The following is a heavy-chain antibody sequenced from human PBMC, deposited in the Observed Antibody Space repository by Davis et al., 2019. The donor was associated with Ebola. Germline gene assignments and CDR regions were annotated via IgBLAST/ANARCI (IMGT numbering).Heavy chain of an antibody. D-gene: IGHD2-21*02. V-gene: IGHV3-64D*08. CDR3: AKDTANIWFDI. CDR1: GFTFSSYA. Sequence: GGSLRLSCSASGFTFSSYAMHWVRQAPGKGLESVSRISTNGENTYYAESVKGRFTISRDNSRNTLYLQMNGLRVEDTAIYYCAKDTANIWFDIWGQGTMVTVSS. J-gene: IGHJ3*02. CDR2: ISTNGENT.